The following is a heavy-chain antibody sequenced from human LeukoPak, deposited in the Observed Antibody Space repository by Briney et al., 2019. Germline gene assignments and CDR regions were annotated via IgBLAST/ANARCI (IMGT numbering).Heavy chain of an antibody. Sequence: PSETLSLTCTVSGDSLSSGSYYWRWSRQLPGRGREWNVYIYYSGIINYNPSLKSRVTISVDPSKHQFSLKLSSVTAADTAVYYCARERGYSHGTGWFDPWRQGTLVTVSS. V-gene: IGHV4-61*01. CDR3: ARERGYSHGTGWFDP. J-gene: IGHJ5*02. D-gene: IGHD5-18*01. CDR1: GDSLSSGSYY. CDR2: IYYSGII.